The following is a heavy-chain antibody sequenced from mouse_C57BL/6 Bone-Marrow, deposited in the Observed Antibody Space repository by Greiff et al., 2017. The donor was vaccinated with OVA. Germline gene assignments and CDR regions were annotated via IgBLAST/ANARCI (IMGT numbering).Heavy chain of an antibody. V-gene: IGHV5-4*01. CDR1: GFTFSGYA. D-gene: IGHD1-1*01. CDR3: ARGGITGPHY. CDR2: LSDGGSYT. J-gene: IGHJ2*01. Sequence: VQLKESGGDLVKPGGSLKLSCAASGFTFSGYAMSWVRQTPEKRLEWVATLSDGGSYTYHPDNVKGRFTISRDNAKNNLYLQMSHLKSEDTAMYYCARGGITGPHYWGQGTTLTVSS.